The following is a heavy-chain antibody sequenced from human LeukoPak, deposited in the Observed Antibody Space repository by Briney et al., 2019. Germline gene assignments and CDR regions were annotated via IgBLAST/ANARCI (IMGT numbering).Heavy chain of an antibody. CDR1: GFTFSSYG. J-gene: IGHJ4*02. V-gene: IGHV3-48*03. CDR2: IGSSGSTI. Sequence: AGGSLRLSCAASGFTFSSYGMNWVRQAPGKGLEWVSYIGSSGSTIYYADSVKGRFTISRDNAKNSLYLQMNSLRAEDTAVYYCASPTYYYDSSGYYYWGQGTLVTVSS. CDR3: ASPTYYYDSSGYYY. D-gene: IGHD3-22*01.